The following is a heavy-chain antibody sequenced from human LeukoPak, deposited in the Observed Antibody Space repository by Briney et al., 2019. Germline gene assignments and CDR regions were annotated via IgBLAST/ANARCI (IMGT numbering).Heavy chain of an antibody. D-gene: IGHD3-3*01. CDR3: AREGHYDFWSGYYLGY. CDR1: GFTFSSYA. CDR2: ISGSGGST. V-gene: IGHV3-23*01. Sequence: PGGSLRLSCAASGFTFSSYAMSWVRQAPGKGLEWVSAISGSGGSTYYADSVKGRLTISRDNSKNTLYLQMNSLRGEDTAVFYCAREGHYDFWSGYYLGYWGQGTLVTVSS. J-gene: IGHJ4*02.